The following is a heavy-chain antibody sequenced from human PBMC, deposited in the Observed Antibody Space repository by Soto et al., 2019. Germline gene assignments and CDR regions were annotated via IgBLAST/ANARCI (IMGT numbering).Heavy chain of an antibody. D-gene: IGHD3-16*01. CDR3: ARVGQDYYYGMDV. J-gene: IGHJ6*02. V-gene: IGHV3-21*04. CDR1: GFIFSSYG. Sequence: GGALRLSCAASGFIFSSYGMNWVRQAPGKGLEWVSSISTTGRYIYYADSVKGRFTISRDNAKNSLYLQMNSLRAEDTAVYYCARVGQDYYYGMDVWGQGTTVTVSS. CDR2: ISTTGRYI.